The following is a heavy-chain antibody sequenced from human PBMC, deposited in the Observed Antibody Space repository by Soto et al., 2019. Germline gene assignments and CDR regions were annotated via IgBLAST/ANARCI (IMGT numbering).Heavy chain of an antibody. CDR2: IYWDDDK. CDR3: VHLLPPVTTFGMDV. J-gene: IGHJ6*02. CDR1: GFSLITTGSG. D-gene: IGHD4-17*01. Sequence: QITLKESGPTLVEPTQTLTLTCTFSGFSLITTGSGVAWIRQPPGKALEWLALIYWDDDKRYSPSLKSRLTTTKDTSKYPVVLTTPNIDPVDTGTYFCVHLLPPVTTFGMDVWGQGTAVTVS. V-gene: IGHV2-5*02.